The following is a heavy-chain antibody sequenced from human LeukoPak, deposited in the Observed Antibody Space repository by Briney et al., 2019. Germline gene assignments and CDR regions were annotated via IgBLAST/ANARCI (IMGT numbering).Heavy chain of an antibody. V-gene: IGHV3-43*02. J-gene: IGHJ6*03. CDR2: ISGDGGST. CDR3: AKDGVAVAGNYYYYYYMDV. CDR1: GFTFDDYA. D-gene: IGHD6-19*01. Sequence: GSLRLSCAASGFTFDDYAMHWVRQAPGKGLEWVSLISGDGGSTYYADSVKGRFTIPRDNSKNSLYLQMNSLRTEDTALYYCAKDGVAVAGNYYYYYYMDVWGKGTTVTVSS.